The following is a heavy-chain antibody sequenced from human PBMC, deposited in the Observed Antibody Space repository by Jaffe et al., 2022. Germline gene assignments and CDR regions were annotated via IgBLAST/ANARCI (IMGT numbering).Heavy chain of an antibody. CDR3: ARAQGGYDILTGYIPYYYYYMDV. CDR2: IYTSGST. Sequence: QVQLQESGPGLVKPSQTLSLTCTVSGGSISSGSYYWSWIRQPAGKGLEWIGRIYTSGSTNYNPSLKSRVTISVDTSKNQFSLKLSSVTAADTAVYYCARAQGGYDILTGYIPYYYYYMDVWGKGTTVTVSS. V-gene: IGHV4-61*02. J-gene: IGHJ6*03. D-gene: IGHD3-9*01. CDR1: GGSISSGSYY.